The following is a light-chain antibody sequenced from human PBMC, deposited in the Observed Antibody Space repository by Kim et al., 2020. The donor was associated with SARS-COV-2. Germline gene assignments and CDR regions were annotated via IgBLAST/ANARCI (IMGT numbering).Light chain of an antibody. J-gene: IGKJ2*03. CDR1: QRIRNW. CDR2: DAS. V-gene: IGKV1-5*01. CDR3: QQYETDYS. Sequence: LSAYVGDRVTITCRASQRIRNWVAWYQQKPGKAPEVLIYDASSLKSGVPPRFSGTGSGTEFTLSISSLQPDDSATYYCQQYETDYSFGQGTKLEI.